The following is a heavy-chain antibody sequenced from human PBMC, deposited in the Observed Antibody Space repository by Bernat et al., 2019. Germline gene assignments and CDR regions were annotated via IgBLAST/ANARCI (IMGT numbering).Heavy chain of an antibody. CDR1: GFTLSDHY. J-gene: IGHJ4*02. D-gene: IGHD1-26*01. V-gene: IGHV3-72*01. Sequence: EVQLVESGGGLVQPGGSLRLSCVGSGFTLSDHYMDWVRQTPGKGLEWIGRSKNKANSYTEEYAASVKGRSTISRDDSKNLLSLQMNSLQTDDTAVYYCTRLERGGRSDYWGQGTLVTVSS. CDR2: SKNKANSYTE. CDR3: TRLERGGRSDY.